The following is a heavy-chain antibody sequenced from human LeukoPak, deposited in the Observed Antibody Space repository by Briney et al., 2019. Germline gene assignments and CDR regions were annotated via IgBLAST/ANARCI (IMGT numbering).Heavy chain of an antibody. V-gene: IGHV1-58*02. CDR2: IVVGGGNT. D-gene: IGHD6-13*01. Sequence: SVKVSCKASGFTFTSSAMQWVRQARGQRLEWIGWIVVGGGNTNYAQKFQERVTITRDMSTSTAYMELSSLRSEDTAVYYCAAKSIAAAGTTFDYWGQGTLVTVSS. J-gene: IGHJ4*02. CDR3: AAKSIAAAGTTFDY. CDR1: GFTFTSSA.